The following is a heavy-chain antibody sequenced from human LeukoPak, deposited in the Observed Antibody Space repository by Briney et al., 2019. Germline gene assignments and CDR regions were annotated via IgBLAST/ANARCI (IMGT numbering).Heavy chain of an antibody. CDR1: GFTLRTYS. CDR2: ISIDGTGT. Sequence: GGSLRLSCSASGFTLRTYSMPWVRQAPGKGLQYVSSISIDGTGTYYANSVKGRFTISRDNSKNTLYLQMSSLRAEDTAVYYCVRLSSGYYYDCWGQGTLVTVAS. V-gene: IGHV3-64D*09. CDR3: VRLSSGYYYDC. D-gene: IGHD3-22*01. J-gene: IGHJ4*02.